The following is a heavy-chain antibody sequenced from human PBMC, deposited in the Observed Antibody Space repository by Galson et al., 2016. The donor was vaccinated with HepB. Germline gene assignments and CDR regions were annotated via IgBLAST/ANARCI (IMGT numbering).Heavy chain of an antibody. J-gene: IGHJ5*02. D-gene: IGHD4-17*01. V-gene: IGHV4-34*01. CDR3: ARGLNPTGRGPNWFDP. CDR1: GGSFRDYY. CDR2: INQRGST. Sequence: ETLSLTCAFYGGSFRDYYWNLIRQPPGKGLEWIGEINQRGSTNYNPSLKSRVTISIDTSRNQFSLKLTSVTATDTAVYYCARGLNPTGRGPNWFDPWGQGTLVTVSS.